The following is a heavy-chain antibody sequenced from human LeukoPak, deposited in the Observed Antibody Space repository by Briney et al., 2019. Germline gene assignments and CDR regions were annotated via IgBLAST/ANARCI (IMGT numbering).Heavy chain of an antibody. CDR3: AKRSRLRENYYGMDV. CDR2: ISGSGGST. Sequence: GGSLRLSCAASGFTFSSYAMSWVRQAPGKGLGWVSAISGSGGSTYYADSVKGRFTISRDNSKNTLYLQMNSLRAEDTAVYYCAKRSRLRENYYGMDVWGQGTTVTVSS. D-gene: IGHD4-17*01. CDR1: GFTFSSYA. V-gene: IGHV3-23*01. J-gene: IGHJ6*02.